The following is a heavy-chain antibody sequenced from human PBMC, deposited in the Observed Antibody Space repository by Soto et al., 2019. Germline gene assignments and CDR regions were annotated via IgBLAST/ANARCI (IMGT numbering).Heavy chain of an antibody. CDR3: AKGITFGGVIFVDY. V-gene: IGHV3-23*01. J-gene: IGHJ4*02. CDR1: GFTFSSYA. CDR2: ISGSGGST. Sequence: EMQLLECGGGLVQPGGSLRLSCAASGFTFSSYAMSWVRQAPGNGLEWVSAISGSGGSTYYADSVKGRFTISRDNSKNTLYLQMNSLRAEDTAVYYCAKGITFGGVIFVDYWGQGTLVTVSS. D-gene: IGHD3-16*01.